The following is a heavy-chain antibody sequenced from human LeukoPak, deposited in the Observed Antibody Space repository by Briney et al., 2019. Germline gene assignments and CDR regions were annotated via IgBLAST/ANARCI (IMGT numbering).Heavy chain of an antibody. V-gene: IGHV3-48*02. Sequence: GGSLRLSCAASEFTFSSYSMNWVRQAPGKGLEWVSYISSSSSTIYYADSVKGRFTISRDNAKNSLYLQVNSLRDEDTAVYYCARGNNWFDPWGQGTLVTVSS. CDR2: ISSSSSTI. CDR1: EFTFSSYS. J-gene: IGHJ5*02. CDR3: ARGNNWFDP.